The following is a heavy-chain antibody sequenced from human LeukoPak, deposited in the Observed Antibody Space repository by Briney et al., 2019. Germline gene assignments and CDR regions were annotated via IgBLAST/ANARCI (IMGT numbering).Heavy chain of an antibody. CDR2: IDHSGST. CDR3: ARGWTTVTTGNWFDP. Sequence: PSETLSLTCTVSGYSISSGYYWGWIRQPPGKGLEWTGSIDHSGSTYYNPSLKSRVTISVDTSKNQFSLKLSSVTAADTAVYYCARGWTTVTTGNWFDPWGQGTLVTVSS. J-gene: IGHJ5*02. CDR1: GYSISSGYY. V-gene: IGHV4-38-2*02. D-gene: IGHD4-17*01.